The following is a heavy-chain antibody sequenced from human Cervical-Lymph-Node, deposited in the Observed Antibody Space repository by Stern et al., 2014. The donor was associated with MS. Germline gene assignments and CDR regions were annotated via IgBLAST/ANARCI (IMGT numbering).Heavy chain of an antibody. CDR3: ATGRGGNYCFEN. V-gene: IGHV3-23*04. CDR1: GVSFSRYV. CDR2: ITESGDAT. D-gene: IGHD4-23*01. Sequence: MQLVQSGGGLVQPGGSLRLSCVASGVSFSRYVMSWVRQAPGKGLEWVSAITESGDATYYTESGKGRFTISRDNSENTLYLQMNSLRAEDTAVYYCATGRGGNYCFENWGQGTLVTVSS. J-gene: IGHJ4*02.